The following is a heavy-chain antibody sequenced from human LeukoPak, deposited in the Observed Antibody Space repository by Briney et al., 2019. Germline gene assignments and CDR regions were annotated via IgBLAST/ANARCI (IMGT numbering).Heavy chain of an antibody. Sequence: ESLKISCKGSGYSFTSYWIGWVRQVPGKGLEWMGIIYPGDSDTRYSPSFQGQVTISADKSISTAYLQWSSLKASDTAMYYCAIPTYYYDSSGYYLGYWGQGTLVTVSS. J-gene: IGHJ4*02. CDR1: GYSFTSYW. CDR2: IYPGDSDT. CDR3: AIPTYYYDSSGYYLGY. V-gene: IGHV5-51*01. D-gene: IGHD3-22*01.